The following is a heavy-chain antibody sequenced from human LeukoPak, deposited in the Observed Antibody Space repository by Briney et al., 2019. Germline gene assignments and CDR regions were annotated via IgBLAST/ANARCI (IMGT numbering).Heavy chain of an antibody. CDR1: GFTFSSNG. Sequence: GGSLGLSCAASGFTFSSNGMHWVRQAPGKGLEWVAFIRYDGINKFYADSVKGRFTISRDNYKNTLYLQMNSLRPEDTAVYYCAKMAAENCSGGSCYRFDAWGQGILVTVSP. V-gene: IGHV3-30*02. CDR2: IRYDGINK. D-gene: IGHD2-15*01. CDR3: AKMAAENCSGGSCYRFDA. J-gene: IGHJ5*02.